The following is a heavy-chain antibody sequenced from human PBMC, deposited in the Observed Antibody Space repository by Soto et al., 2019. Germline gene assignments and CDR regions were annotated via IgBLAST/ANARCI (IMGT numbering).Heavy chain of an antibody. CDR2: IWYDGSNK. CDR3: AREGYDFWKGWDYYYYGMDV. CDR1: GFTFSSYG. J-gene: IGHJ6*02. D-gene: IGHD3-3*01. V-gene: IGHV3-33*01. Sequence: GGSLRLSCAASGFTFSSYGMHWVRQAPGKGLEWVAVIWYDGSNKYYADSVKGRFTISRDNSKNTLYLQMNSLRAEDTAVYYFAREGYDFWKGWDYYYYGMDVWGQGTTVTVSS.